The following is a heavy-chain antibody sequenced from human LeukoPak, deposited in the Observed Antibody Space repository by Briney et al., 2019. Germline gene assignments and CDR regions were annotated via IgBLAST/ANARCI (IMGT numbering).Heavy chain of an antibody. CDR2: IYHSGST. Sequence: LRLSCAASGFAFSTYAMSWIRQPPGKGLEWIGYIYHSGSTYYNPSLKSRVTISVDRSKNQFSLKLSSVTAADTAVYYCARADKPNTSSSWSKNYYFDYWGQGTLVTVSS. CDR3: ARADKPNTSSSWSKNYYFDY. D-gene: IGHD6-13*01. V-gene: IGHV4-30-2*01. CDR1: GFAFSTYA. J-gene: IGHJ4*02.